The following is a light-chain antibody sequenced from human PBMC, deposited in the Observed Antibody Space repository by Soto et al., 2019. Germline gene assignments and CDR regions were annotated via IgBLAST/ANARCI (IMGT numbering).Light chain of an antibody. CDR3: QQYNNWPTWT. CDR1: QSVSSK. J-gene: IGKJ1*01. V-gene: IGKV3-15*01. CDR2: GAS. Sequence: EMVMTQSPATLSLSPGERATLSCRASQSVSSKLAWYQQKPGQAPRLLIYGASTRATGIPARFSGSGCGTEFTLTISSLQSEDFAVYYCQQYNNWPTWTFGQGTKVDIK.